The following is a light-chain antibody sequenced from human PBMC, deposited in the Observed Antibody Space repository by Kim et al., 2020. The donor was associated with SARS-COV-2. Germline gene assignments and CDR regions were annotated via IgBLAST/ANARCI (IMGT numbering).Light chain of an antibody. J-gene: IGKJ2*01. CDR1: QSIRSW. CDR3: QQYDSLSS. CDR2: EAS. V-gene: IGKV1-5*01. Sequence: DIHMTQSPSTLSASAGDSVTIACRASQSIRSWLAWYQQKPGKAPKLLIHEASILEDGVPSRFSGSGYGTDFTLTISGLQPDDSATYYCQQYDSLSSFGQGTNLEI.